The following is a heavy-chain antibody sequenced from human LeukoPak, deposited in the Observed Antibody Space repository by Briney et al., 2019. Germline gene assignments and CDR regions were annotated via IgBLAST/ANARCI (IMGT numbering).Heavy chain of an antibody. CDR3: AGGDGGLLWFGELFDP. D-gene: IGHD3-10*01. V-gene: IGHV4-34*01. CDR1: GGSFSGYY. CDR2: INHSGST. Sequence: RPSETLSLTCAVYGGSFSGYYWSWIRQPPGKGLEWIGEINHSGSTNYKPSLKSRLTISVDTSKNQFSLKLSSVTAADTAVYYCAGGDGGLLWFGELFDPWGQGTLVTVSS. J-gene: IGHJ5*02.